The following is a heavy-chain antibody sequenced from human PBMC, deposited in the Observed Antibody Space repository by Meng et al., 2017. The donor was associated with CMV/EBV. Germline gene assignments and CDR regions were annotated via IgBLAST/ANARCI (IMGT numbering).Heavy chain of an antibody. D-gene: IGHD2-2*02. Sequence: YAMHWVRQAPGKGLEWVAVISYDGSNKYYADSVKGRFTISRDNSKNTLYLQMNSLRAEDTAVYYCARDAVHGYCSSTSCYIRGAHFQHWGQGTLVTVSS. CDR1: YA. CDR2: ISYDGSNK. CDR3: ARDAVHGYCSSTSCYIRGAHFQH. V-gene: IGHV3-30*04. J-gene: IGHJ1*01.